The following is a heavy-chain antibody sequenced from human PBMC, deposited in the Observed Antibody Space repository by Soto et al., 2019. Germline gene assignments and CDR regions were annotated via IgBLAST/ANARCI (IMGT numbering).Heavy chain of an antibody. CDR1: GFTFSSYA. D-gene: IGHD4-4*01. CDR3: ARASPTVTTYFDY. Sequence: QVQLVESGGGVVQPGRSLRLSCAASGFTFSSYAMHWVRQAPGKGLEWVAVISYDGSNKYYADSVKGRFTISRDNSKNTLYLQMNSLRAEDTAVYYCARASPTVTTYFDYWGQGTLVTVSS. J-gene: IGHJ4*02. V-gene: IGHV3-30-3*01. CDR2: ISYDGSNK.